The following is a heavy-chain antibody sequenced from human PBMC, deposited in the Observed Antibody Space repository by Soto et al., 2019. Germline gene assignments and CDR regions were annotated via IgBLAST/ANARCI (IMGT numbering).Heavy chain of an antibody. Sequence: SETLSLTCTVSGGSVTSGNYYWTWIRQPPGKGLEWIGYIYYSGSTNYNPSLKSRVTISVDMSKNQFSLRLNSVSAADTAVYYCGRDSIVADEIDPWGQGTLVTVYS. V-gene: IGHV4-61*01. CDR3: GRDSIVADEIDP. CDR2: IYYSGST. D-gene: IGHD2-15*01. J-gene: IGHJ5*02. CDR1: GGSVTSGNYY.